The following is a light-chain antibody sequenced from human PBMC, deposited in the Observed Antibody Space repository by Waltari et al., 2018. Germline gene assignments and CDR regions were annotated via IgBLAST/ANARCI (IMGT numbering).Light chain of an antibody. CDR1: SSNIGSNT. J-gene: IGLJ2*01. Sequence: QSVLTQPPSASGTPGQRVIISCSGSSSNIGSNTVNWYQHLPGTAPKLLIYTNYQRPSGGPDRFSASKSGPSAALTISGLQSVDEADYYCAAWDNNGHVVFGGGTKVTIL. CDR2: TNY. V-gene: IGLV1-44*01. CDR3: AAWDNNGHVV.